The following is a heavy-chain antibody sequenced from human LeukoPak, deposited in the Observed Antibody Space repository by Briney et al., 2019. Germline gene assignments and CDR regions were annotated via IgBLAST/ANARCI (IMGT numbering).Heavy chain of an antibody. V-gene: IGHV1-24*01. J-gene: IGHJ4*02. CDR1: GYTLTELS. CDR2: FDPEDGET. D-gene: IGHD2-2*01. CDR3: ATHCSSTSCPYYFDY. Sequence: ASVKVSCKVSGYTLTELSMHWVRQAPGKGLEWMGGFDPEDGETIYAQKFQGRVTMTEDTSTDTAYMELSSLRSEDTAVYYCATHCSSTSCPYYFDYWGQGTLVTVSS.